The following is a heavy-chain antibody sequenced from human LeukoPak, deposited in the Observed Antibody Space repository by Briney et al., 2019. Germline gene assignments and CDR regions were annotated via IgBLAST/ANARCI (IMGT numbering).Heavy chain of an antibody. D-gene: IGHD3-22*01. Sequence: QSGGSLRLSCAASGFTFSSYWMSWVRQAPGKGLEWVANIKQDGSEKYYVDSVKGRFTISRDNAKNSLYLQMNSLRAEDTAVCYCARVSNYYDSSGYYYYYYYMDVWGKGTTVTVSS. CDR1: GFTFSSYW. CDR3: ARVSNYYDSSGYYYYYYYMDV. V-gene: IGHV3-7*01. J-gene: IGHJ6*03. CDR2: IKQDGSEK.